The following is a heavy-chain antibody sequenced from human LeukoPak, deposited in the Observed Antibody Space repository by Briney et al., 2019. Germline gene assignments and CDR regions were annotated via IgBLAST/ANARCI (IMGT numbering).Heavy chain of an antibody. CDR3: AAHCSSTSCYRWAPRSRGGYHEYFQH. CDR2: IKQDGSEK. J-gene: IGHJ1*01. Sequence: GGSLRLSCAASGFTFSSYWMSWVRQAPGKGLEWVANIKQDGSEKYYVDSVKGRFTISRDNAKNSLYLQTNSLRAEDTAVYYCAAHCSSTSCYRWAPRSRGGYHEYFQHWGQGTLVTVSS. D-gene: IGHD2-2*01. CDR1: GFTFSSYW. V-gene: IGHV3-7*01.